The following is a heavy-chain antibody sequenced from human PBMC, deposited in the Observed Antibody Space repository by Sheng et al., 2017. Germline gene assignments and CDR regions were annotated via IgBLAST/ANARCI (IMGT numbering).Heavy chain of an antibody. J-gene: IGHJ4*02. Sequence: QLQLQESGPGLVKPSETLSLTCTVSGGSISSSSYYWGWIRQPPGKGLEWIGSIYYSGSTYYNPSLKSRVTISVDTSKNQFSLKLSSVTAADTAVYYCAIGEGNADFDYWGQGTLVTVSS. D-gene: IGHD3-10*01. V-gene: IGHV4-39*07. CDR3: AIGEGNADFDY. CDR1: GGSISSSSYY. CDR2: IYYSGST.